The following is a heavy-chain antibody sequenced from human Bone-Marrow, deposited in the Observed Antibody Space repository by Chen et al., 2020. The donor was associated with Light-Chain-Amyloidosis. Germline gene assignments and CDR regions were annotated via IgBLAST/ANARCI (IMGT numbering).Heavy chain of an antibody. Sequence: EVQLVESGGGLVQPGGSLRLSCAASGFSFSTSAMSGIRQAPGKGLEWVSTISGPGGTTYDADSVKGRFSISRDNSKNTVYLQMNSLRAEDTAVYFCANGDSSGWFESFDYWGQGTLVSVSS. V-gene: IGHV3-23*04. CDR2: ISGPGGTT. J-gene: IGHJ4*02. D-gene: IGHD6-19*01. CDR1: GFSFSTSA. CDR3: ANGDSSGWFESFDY.